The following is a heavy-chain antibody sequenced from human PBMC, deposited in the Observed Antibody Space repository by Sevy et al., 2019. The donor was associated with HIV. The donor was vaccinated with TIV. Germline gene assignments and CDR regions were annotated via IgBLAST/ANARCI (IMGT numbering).Heavy chain of an antibody. CDR1: GYTFTDQY. Sequence: ASVKVSCKDSGYTFTDQYIHWVRQAPGQGLEWMGWINPNSGGTNYRQDFQGRVTLTRDTSITTAYMELSGLKSDDTAIYYCARDLRLRGYSYGSSDYWGQGTLVTVSS. D-gene: IGHD5-18*01. V-gene: IGHV1-2*02. CDR2: INPNSGGT. CDR3: ARDLRLRGYSYGSSDY. J-gene: IGHJ4*02.